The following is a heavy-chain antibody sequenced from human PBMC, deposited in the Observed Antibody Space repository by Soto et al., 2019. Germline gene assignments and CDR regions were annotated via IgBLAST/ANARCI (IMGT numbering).Heavy chain of an antibody. CDR3: ARDIAARPEYFQH. D-gene: IGHD6-6*01. CDR2: INPNSGGT. CDR1: GYTFTGYY. J-gene: IGHJ1*01. V-gene: IGHV1-2*04. Sequence: ASVKVSCKASGYTFTGYYMHWVRQAPGQGLEWMGWINPNSGGTNYAQKFQGWVTMTRDTPISTAYMELSRLRSDDTAVYYCARDIAARPEYFQHWGQGTLVTVSS.